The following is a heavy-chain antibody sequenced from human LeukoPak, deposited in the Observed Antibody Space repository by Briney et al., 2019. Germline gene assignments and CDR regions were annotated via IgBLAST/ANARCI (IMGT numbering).Heavy chain of an antibody. CDR2: IYYSGST. D-gene: IGHD3-3*01. V-gene: IGHV4-39*01. J-gene: IGHJ5*02. CDR1: GGSISSSSYY. CDR3: ARCRLRFLELFLTPENLFDP. Sequence: SETLSLTCTVSGGSISSSSYYWGWIRQPPGKGLEWIGSIYYSGSTYYNPSLKSRVTISVDTSKNQFSLKLSSVTAADTAVYYWARCRLRFLELFLTPENLFDPWGQGTLVTVSS.